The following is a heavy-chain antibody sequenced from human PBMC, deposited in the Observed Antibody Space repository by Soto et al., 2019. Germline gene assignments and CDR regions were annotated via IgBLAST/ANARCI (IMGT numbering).Heavy chain of an antibody. V-gene: IGHV1-18*01. J-gene: IGHJ5*02. Sequence: ASVKVSCKASGYTFTSYGISWVRQAPGQGLEWMGWISAYNGNTNYAQKLQGRVTMTTDTSTSTAYMELRSLRSDDTAVYYCARELGRDYYDSSGYYYVGYNWFAPWGQGTLVTVSS. CDR2: ISAYNGNT. D-gene: IGHD3-22*01. CDR1: GYTFTSYG. CDR3: ARELGRDYYDSSGYYYVGYNWFAP.